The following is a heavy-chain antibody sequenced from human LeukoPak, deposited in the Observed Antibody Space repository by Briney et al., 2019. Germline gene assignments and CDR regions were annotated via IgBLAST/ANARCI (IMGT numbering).Heavy chain of an antibody. CDR2: ISYDGSNK. J-gene: IGHJ4*02. CDR1: GFTFSSYG. V-gene: IGHV3-30*18. D-gene: IGHD6-13*01. CDR3: AKEGQQLDAPFDY. Sequence: GGSLRLSCAASGFTFSSYGMHWVRQAPGKGLEWVAVISYDGSNKYYADSVKGRFTISRDNSKSTLYLQMNSLRAEDTAVYYCAKEGQQLDAPFDYWGQGTLVTVSS.